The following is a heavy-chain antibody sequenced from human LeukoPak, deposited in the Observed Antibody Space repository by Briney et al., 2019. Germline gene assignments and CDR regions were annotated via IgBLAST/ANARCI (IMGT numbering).Heavy chain of an antibody. D-gene: IGHD4-23*01. J-gene: IGHJ6*03. V-gene: IGHV4-39*07. Sequence: PSETLSLTCTVSGGSISSSSYYWGWIRQPPGKGLEWIGSIYYSGSTYYNPSLKSRVTISVDTSKNQFSLKLSSVTAADTAVYYCAGLYGGNVFRYYYYMDVWGKGTTVTVSS. CDR3: AGLYGGNVFRYYYYMDV. CDR1: GGSISSSSYY. CDR2: IYYSGST.